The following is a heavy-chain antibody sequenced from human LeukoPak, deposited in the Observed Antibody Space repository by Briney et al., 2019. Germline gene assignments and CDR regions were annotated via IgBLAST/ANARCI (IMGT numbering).Heavy chain of an antibody. CDR2: INSDGSST. CDR1: GFTFSSYW. J-gene: IGHJ4*02. D-gene: IGHD3-10*01. Sequence: GGSLRLSCAASGFTFSSYWMHWVRQAPGKGLVWVSRINSDGSSTSYADSVKGRFTISRDNAKNTLYLQMNSLRAEDTAVYYCARSAGSGSYRHDYWGQGTLVTVSS. CDR3: ARSAGSGSYRHDY. V-gene: IGHV3-74*01.